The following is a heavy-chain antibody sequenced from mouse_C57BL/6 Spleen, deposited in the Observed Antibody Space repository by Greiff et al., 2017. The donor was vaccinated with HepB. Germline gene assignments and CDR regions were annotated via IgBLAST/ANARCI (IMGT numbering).Heavy chain of an antibody. V-gene: IGHV1-42*01. CDR2: INPSTGGT. CDR3: ARRGATEAMDY. CDR1: GYSFPGYY. Sequence: EVQLQESGPALVKPGASVKISCKASGYSFPGYYMNWVKQSPEKSLEWIGEINPSTGGTTYNQKFKAKATLTVDKSSSTAYMQLKSLTSEDSAVYYCARRGATEAMDYWGQGTSVTVSS. J-gene: IGHJ4*01. D-gene: IGHD1-1*01.